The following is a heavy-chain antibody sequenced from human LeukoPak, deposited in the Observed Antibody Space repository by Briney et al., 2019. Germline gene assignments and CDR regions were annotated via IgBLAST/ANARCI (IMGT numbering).Heavy chain of an antibody. CDR2: ISGSGGST. CDR1: GFTFSSYA. CDR3: AKGNDYYGSGSFDY. Sequence: PGGSLRLSCAASGFTFSSYAMSWVRQAPGKGLEWVSAISGSGGSTYYADSVKGRFTISRDNSKNTLYLQMNSLRAEDTVVYYCAKGNDYYGSGSFDYWGQGTLVTVSS. J-gene: IGHJ4*02. V-gene: IGHV3-23*01. D-gene: IGHD3-10*01.